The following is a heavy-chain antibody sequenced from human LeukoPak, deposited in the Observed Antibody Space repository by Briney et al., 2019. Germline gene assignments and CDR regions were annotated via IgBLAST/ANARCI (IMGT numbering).Heavy chain of an antibody. CDR2: ISSSSSTI. Sequence: GGSLRLSCAASGFTFSSYSMNWVRQAPGKGLEWVSYISSSSSTIYYADSVKGRFTISRDISKNTVYLQMNSLKAEDTAVYYCAKDGVVRGLGPYYFDSWGQGSLVTVSS. J-gene: IGHJ4*02. CDR1: GFTFSSYS. V-gene: IGHV3-48*01. D-gene: IGHD3-10*01. CDR3: AKDGVVRGLGPYYFDS.